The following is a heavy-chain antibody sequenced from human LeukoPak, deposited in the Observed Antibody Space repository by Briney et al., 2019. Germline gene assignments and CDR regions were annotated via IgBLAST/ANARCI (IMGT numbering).Heavy chain of an antibody. CDR2: IYPGDSVT. J-gene: IGHJ4*02. CDR1: GYSFIYYW. D-gene: IGHD1-1*01. CDR3: ARQDGNSKYYFDY. Sequence: GESLKISCKGPGYSFIYYWIGWVRQVPGKGLEWMGIIYPGDSVTRYRPSFQGQVTISVDKSISTAYLQWSSLKASDTAMYYCARQDGNSKYYFDYWGQGTLVTISS. V-gene: IGHV5-51*01.